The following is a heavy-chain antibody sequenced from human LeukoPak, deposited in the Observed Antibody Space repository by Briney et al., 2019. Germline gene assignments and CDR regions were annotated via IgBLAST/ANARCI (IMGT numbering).Heavy chain of an antibody. V-gene: IGHV1-18*01. Sequence: ASVKVSCKASGYTFTSYGISWVRQAPGQGLEWMGWISAYNGNTNYAQKLQGRVTMTRDTSTSTAYMELRSLRSDGTAVYYCAREIVVVPAAIRWFDPWGQGTLVTVSS. CDR3: AREIVVVPAAIRWFDP. J-gene: IGHJ5*02. CDR1: GYTFTSYG. D-gene: IGHD2-2*01. CDR2: ISAYNGNT.